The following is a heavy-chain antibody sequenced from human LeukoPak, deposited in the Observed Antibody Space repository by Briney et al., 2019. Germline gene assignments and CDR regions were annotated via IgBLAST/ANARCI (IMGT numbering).Heavy chain of an antibody. CDR3: AREYDFWSGFGGFDP. V-gene: IGHV1-8*03. CDR2: MNPNSGNT. CDR1: GGTFTSYD. Sequence: ASLKVSCKASGGTFTSYDINWVRQATGQGLEWMGWMNPNSGNTGYAQKFQGRVTITRNTSISTAYMELSSLRSEDTAVYYCAREYDFWSGFGGFDPWGQGTLVTVSS. J-gene: IGHJ5*02. D-gene: IGHD3-3*01.